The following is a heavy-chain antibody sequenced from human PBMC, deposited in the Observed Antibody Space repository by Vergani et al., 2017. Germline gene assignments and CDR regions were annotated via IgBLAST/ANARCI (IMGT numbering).Heavy chain of an antibody. D-gene: IGHD1-26*01. V-gene: IGHV1-18*04. J-gene: IGHJ6*02. CDR1: GYTFTSYG. Sequence: QVQLVQSGAEVKKPGASVKVSCKASGYTFTSYGISWVRQAPGQGLEWMGWISAYNGNTNYAQKLQGRITMTTDTSTSTAYMELRSLRSDDTAVYYCARLGATTEPDYYYYYGMDVWGQGTTVTVSS. CDR3: ARLGATTEPDYYYYYGMDV. CDR2: ISAYNGNT.